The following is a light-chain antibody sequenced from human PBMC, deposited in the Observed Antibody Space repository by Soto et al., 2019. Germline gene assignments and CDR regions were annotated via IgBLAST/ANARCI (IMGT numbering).Light chain of an antibody. CDR1: QTISSW. CDR3: QQRNSYPIT. CDR2: TAS. V-gene: IGKV1-5*01. Sequence: DIQVTKSSSTLSGSLGDRFTITSRASQTISSWLAWYQQKPGKAPNLLIHTASTLQSGVPSRFSGSGYGTEFNLTISSLQTEDFATYYCQQRNSYPITFGQGTRLEIK. J-gene: IGKJ5*01.